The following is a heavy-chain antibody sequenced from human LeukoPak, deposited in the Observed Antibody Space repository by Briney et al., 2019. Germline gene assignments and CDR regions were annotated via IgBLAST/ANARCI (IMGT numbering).Heavy chain of an antibody. V-gene: IGHV1-18*01. CDR1: GYTFTSYG. D-gene: IGHD3-3*01. CDR2: ISAYSGDT. Sequence: GASVKVSCKASGYTFTSYGISWVRQAPGQGLEWMGWISAYSGDTNYAQKFQGRATMTEDTSTDTAYMELSSLRSEDTAVYYCAIEDFTIFGVVIRVGFDPWGQGTLVTVSS. CDR3: AIEDFTIFGVVIRVGFDP. J-gene: IGHJ5*02.